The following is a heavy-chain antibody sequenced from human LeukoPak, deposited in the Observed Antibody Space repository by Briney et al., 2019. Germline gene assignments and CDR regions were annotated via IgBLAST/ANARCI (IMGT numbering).Heavy chain of an antibody. V-gene: IGHV3-7*01. CDR1: GFTFENYW. Sequence: GGSLRLSCAASGFTFENYWMNWVRQAPGKGLEWVASIKRDGSEKYYVDSVEGRFTVSRDNAKNSLSLQMNSLRAEDTAVYYCARDPVSHHDVLTGYEGFDPWGQGTLVIVSS. J-gene: IGHJ5*02. CDR2: IKRDGSEK. D-gene: IGHD3-9*01. CDR3: ARDPVSHHDVLTGYEGFDP.